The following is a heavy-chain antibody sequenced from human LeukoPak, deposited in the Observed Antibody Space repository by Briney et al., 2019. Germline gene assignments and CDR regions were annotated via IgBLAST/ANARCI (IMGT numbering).Heavy chain of an antibody. CDR2: IYYNGYT. CDR3: ARDRGGYTYSHDY. J-gene: IGHJ4*02. V-gene: IGHV4-59*02. Sequence: SETLSLTCNVSGDSVSSVYWSWIRQPPGKGLEWIGYIYYNGYTDYNPSLKSRVTISVDKSKNQLSLKLNFVTAADTAVYYCARDRGGYTYSHDYWGQGTLVTVSS. D-gene: IGHD5-18*01. CDR1: GDSVSSVY.